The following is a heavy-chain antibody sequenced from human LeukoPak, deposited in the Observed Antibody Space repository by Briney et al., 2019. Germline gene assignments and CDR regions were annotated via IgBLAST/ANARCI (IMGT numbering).Heavy chain of an antibody. V-gene: IGHV1-2*02. Sequence: ASVKVSCKASGYTFTGYYMHWVRQAPGQGLEWMGWINPNSGGTNYAQKFQGRVTMTRDTSISTAYMELSRLRSDDTAVYYCARVDFSSSCLDYWGQGTLVTVSS. CDR2: INPNSGGT. D-gene: IGHD6-13*01. J-gene: IGHJ4*02. CDR1: GYTFTGYY. CDR3: ARVDFSSSCLDY.